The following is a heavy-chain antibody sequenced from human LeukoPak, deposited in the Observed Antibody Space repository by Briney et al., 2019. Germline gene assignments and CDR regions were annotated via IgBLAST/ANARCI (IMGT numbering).Heavy chain of an antibody. V-gene: IGHV4-59*01. CDR2: IYYSGST. CDR1: GGSISSYY. D-gene: IGHD6-19*01. J-gene: IGHJ4*02. Sequence: SETLSLTCTVSGGSISSYYWSWIRQPPGKGLEWIGYIYYSGSTNYNPSPKSRVTISVDTSKNQFSLKLSSVTAADTAVYYCARVSGSGWFPFDYWGQGTLVTVSS. CDR3: ARVSGSGWFPFDY.